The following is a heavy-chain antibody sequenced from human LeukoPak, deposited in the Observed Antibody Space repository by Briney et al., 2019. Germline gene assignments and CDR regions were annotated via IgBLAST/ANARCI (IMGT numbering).Heavy chain of an antibody. D-gene: IGHD5-18*01. J-gene: IGHJ5*02. CDR1: GFTFSSYA. CDR3: AKGAIGYSYGFDP. Sequence: PGGSLRLSCAASGFTFSSYAMTWVRQAPGKGLEWVSALSGSGGSTHYADSVKGRFTISRDNSKNTLYLQMNSLRAEDTAVYYCAKGAIGYSYGFDPWGQGTLVTVSS. CDR2: LSGSGGST. V-gene: IGHV3-23*01.